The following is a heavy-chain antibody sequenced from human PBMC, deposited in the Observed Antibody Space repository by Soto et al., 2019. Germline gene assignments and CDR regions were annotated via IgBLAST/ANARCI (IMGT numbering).Heavy chain of an antibody. CDR3: ARYPANYYDSSGYYPQGKWFDP. D-gene: IGHD3-22*01. Sequence: SETLSLTCTVSGGSISSGGYYWSWIRQHPGKGLEWIGYIYYSGSTYYNPSLKSRVTISVDTSKNQFSLKLSSVTAADTAVYYCARYPANYYDSSGYYPQGKWFDPWGQGTLATVS. CDR1: GGSISSGGYY. V-gene: IGHV4-31*03. J-gene: IGHJ5*02. CDR2: IYYSGST.